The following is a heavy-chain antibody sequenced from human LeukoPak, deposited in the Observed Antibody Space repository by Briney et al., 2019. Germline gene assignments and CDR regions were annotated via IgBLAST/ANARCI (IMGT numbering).Heavy chain of an antibody. D-gene: IGHD6-13*01. V-gene: IGHV3-74*01. CDR2: IDNHGSGT. J-gene: IGHJ6*02. Sequence: PGGSLRLSCAVSGFTLSSNWMHWVRQVPGEGLVWVSRIDNHGSGTSYADSVKGRFTISRDNAKNTLYLQMNSLRAEDTAVYYCARDRGYSMDVWGQGTTVTVSS. CDR3: ARDRGYSMDV. CDR1: GFTLSSNW.